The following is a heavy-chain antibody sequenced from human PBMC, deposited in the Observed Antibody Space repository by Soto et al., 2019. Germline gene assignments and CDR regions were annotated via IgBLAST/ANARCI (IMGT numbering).Heavy chain of an antibody. CDR3: AREPGYCTGGSCYSNGFDV. CDR1: GDSVSTNTAT. CDR2: TYYRPKWYN. J-gene: IGHJ3*01. Sequence: QVQLQQSGPGLVKPSQTLSLTCAISGDSVSTNTATWNWIRQSPSRGLEWLGRTYYRPKWYNEFAEPVEGGTAITPNTSKNQFSRHLNSLTPADTAVYFCAREPGYCTGGSCYSNGFDVWGQGAMVTVSS. D-gene: IGHD2-15*01. V-gene: IGHV6-1*01.